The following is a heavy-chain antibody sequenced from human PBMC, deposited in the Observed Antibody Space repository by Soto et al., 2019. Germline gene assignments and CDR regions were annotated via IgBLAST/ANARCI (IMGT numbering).Heavy chain of an antibody. CDR3: AKASATVKSDGMDV. V-gene: IGHV3-23*01. CDR1: GFTFSSYA. CDR2: ISSGANT. Sequence: EVQLLESGGGLVQPGGSLRLSCAASGFTFSSYAMSWVRQAPGKGLECVSSISSGANTYYTDSVRGRFTNSRDNSKNSLYLQMSSLRADDTAIYYCAKASATVKSDGMDVWGQGTTVTVSS. J-gene: IGHJ6*02.